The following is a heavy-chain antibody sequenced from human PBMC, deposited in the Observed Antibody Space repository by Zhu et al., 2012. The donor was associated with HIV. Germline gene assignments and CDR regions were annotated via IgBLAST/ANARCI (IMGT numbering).Heavy chain of an antibody. J-gene: IGHJ4*02. V-gene: IGHV4-34*01. CDR3: ARRGESMVRGKSFDY. Sequence: QVQLQQWGAGLLKPSETLSLTCAVYGGSFSGYYWSWIRQPPGKGLEWIGEINHSGSTNYNPSLKSRVTISVDTSKNQFSLKLSSVTAADTAVYYCARRGESMVRGKSFDYWGQGTLGPPSPQ. CDR2: INHSGST. D-gene: IGHD3-10*01. CDR1: GGSFSGYY.